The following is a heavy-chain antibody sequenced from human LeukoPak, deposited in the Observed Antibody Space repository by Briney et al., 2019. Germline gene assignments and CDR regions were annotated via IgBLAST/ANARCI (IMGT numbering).Heavy chain of an antibody. J-gene: IGHJ3*02. Sequence: PSETLSLTCAVYGGSFSGYYWSWIRQPPGKGLEWIGEINHSGSTNYNPSLKSRVTISVDTSKNQFSLKLSSVTAADTAVYYCARPVTRVRAFDIWGQGTMVTASS. CDR1: GGSFSGYY. CDR2: INHSGST. V-gene: IGHV4-34*01. CDR3: ARPVTRVRAFDI. D-gene: IGHD2-21*02.